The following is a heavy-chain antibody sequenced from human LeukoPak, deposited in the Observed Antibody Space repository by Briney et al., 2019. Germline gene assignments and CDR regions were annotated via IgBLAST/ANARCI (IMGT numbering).Heavy chain of an antibody. CDR2: GHHSESS. Sequence: SEALSLTCSVSGDSVTSTYWSWIRQPPGKGLEWIAYGHHSESSNYNPSFRSRVTIPVDTSRNQFSLRLTSVTAADTAVYYCARESAGSLHDSTAAFHYWGQGILVIVSS. V-gene: IGHV4-59*02. D-gene: IGHD2-8*02. CDR3: ARESAGSLHDSTAAFHY. CDR1: GDSVTSTY. J-gene: IGHJ4*02.